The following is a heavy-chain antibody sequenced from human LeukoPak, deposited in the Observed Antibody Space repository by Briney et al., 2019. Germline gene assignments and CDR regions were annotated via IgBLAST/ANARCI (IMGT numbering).Heavy chain of an antibody. J-gene: IGHJ4*02. CDR1: RYTFTSYY. CDR2: TNPSGGST. V-gene: IGHV1-46*01. Sequence: GASVKVSCKASRYTFTSYYLYWERQAPGRGLEWMGITNPSGGSTSYAQTFQGRVTMTRDTSISTAYMELIRLRSDDTDVYYCARYRGVLRYFNWLFAFDYWGQGTLVTVSS. D-gene: IGHD3-9*01. CDR3: ARYRGVLRYFNWLFAFDY.